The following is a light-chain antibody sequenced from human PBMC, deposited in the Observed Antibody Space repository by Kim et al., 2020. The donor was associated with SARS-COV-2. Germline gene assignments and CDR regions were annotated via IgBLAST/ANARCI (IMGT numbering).Light chain of an antibody. CDR1: SSDVGVYND. V-gene: IGLV2-11*03. CDR2: DVS. J-gene: IGLJ1*01. Sequence: VTIARAGTSSDVGVYNDVSWYPQHTGRAPKLMIYDVSKRPSGVPDRFSGAKSGNTASLTISGLLTEDEADYYCCSFAGSYTYVFGTGTKVTVL. CDR3: CSFAGSYTYV.